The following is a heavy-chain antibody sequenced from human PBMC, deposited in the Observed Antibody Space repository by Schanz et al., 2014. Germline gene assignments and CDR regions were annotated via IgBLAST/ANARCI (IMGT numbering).Heavy chain of an antibody. CDR1: GFTFSSYS. CDR3: AKGMGYCSGGTCYDYYYYGVDV. Sequence: VQLLQFGGGVVQPGRSLRLSCAASGFTFSSYSMNWVRQAPGKGLEWVSALSGSGGSTYYADSVKGRFTISRDNSKNTLYLQMNSLSADDTAVFYCAKGMGYCSGGTCYDYYYYGVDVWGQGTTVTVSS. V-gene: IGHV3-23*01. D-gene: IGHD2-15*01. CDR2: LSGSGGST. J-gene: IGHJ6*02.